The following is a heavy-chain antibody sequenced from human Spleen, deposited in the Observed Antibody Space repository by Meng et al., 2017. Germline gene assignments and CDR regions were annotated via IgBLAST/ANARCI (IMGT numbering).Heavy chain of an antibody. D-gene: IGHD4-11*01. CDR1: GGSISGYY. V-gene: IGHV4-34*01. CDR2: INHSGST. CDR3: ARGPRITVAGGWFDP. J-gene: IGHJ5*02. Sequence: VQVQQWGRGLLKPSETLSLTCAVYGGSISGYYWTWIRQPPGKGLEWIGEINHSGSTTYNPSLKSRVTISVDTSKNQFSLKLNSVTAADTAVYYCARGPRITVAGGWFDPWGQGTLVTVSS.